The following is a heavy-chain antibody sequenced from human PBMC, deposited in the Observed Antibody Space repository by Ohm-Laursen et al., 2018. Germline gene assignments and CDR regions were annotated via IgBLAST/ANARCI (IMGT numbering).Heavy chain of an antibody. V-gene: IGHV3-23*01. CDR1: GFTVNNNY. CDR3: AREIYGGNSKGDC. J-gene: IGHJ4*02. D-gene: IGHD4-23*01. CDR2: ISGSGGST. Sequence: SLRLSCAASGFTVNNNYMSWVRQAPGKGLEWVSVISGSGGSTYYADSVKGRFAISRDNSKNTLYLQMNNLKAEDTAVYYCAREIYGGNSKGDCWGQGTLVTVSS.